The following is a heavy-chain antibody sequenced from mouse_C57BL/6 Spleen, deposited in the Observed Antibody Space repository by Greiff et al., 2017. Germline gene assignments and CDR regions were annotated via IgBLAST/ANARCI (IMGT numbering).Heavy chain of an antibody. CDR3: ARDGYDYDEGWFAY. J-gene: IGHJ3*01. CDR1: GYSITSGYY. CDR2: ISYDGSN. D-gene: IGHD2-4*01. V-gene: IGHV3-6*01. Sequence: VQLQQSGPGLVKPSQSLSLTCSVTGYSITSGYYWNWIRQFPGNKLEWMGYISYDGSNNYNPSLKNRISITRDTSKNQFFLKWNSVTTEDTATYYCARDGYDYDEGWFAYWGQGTLVTVSA.